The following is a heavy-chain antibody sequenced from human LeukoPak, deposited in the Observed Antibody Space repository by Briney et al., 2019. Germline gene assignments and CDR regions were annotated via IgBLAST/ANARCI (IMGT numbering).Heavy chain of an antibody. CDR3: VVVVEPPDSAGFDV. CDR2: INADGSTA. D-gene: IGHD1-14*01. V-gene: IGHV3-74*01. Sequence: LPGGSLRLSCAASGFTFGNSWVHWVRQAPGKGLVWVSLINADGSTATYADSVKGRFTISRDNARNTLSLQMNSLTIEDTAVYYCVVVVEPPDSAGFDVWGQGTMITVSS. CDR1: GFTFGNSW. J-gene: IGHJ3*01.